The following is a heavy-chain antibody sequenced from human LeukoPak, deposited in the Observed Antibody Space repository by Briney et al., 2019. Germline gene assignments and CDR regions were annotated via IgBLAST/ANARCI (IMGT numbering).Heavy chain of an antibody. CDR1: GYSFTNYW. CDR2: ICPNDSDT. D-gene: IGHD4-17*01. CDR3: ARRGDYGDSFGAFDI. V-gene: IGHV5-51*01. J-gene: IGHJ3*02. Sequence: GESLQISCKGSGYSFTNYWIDWVRQLPGKGLEWMGIICPNDSDTRYSPSFQGQVTISADKSINTAYLQWGSLKASDTAMYYCARRGDYGDSFGAFDIWGQGTMVTVSS.